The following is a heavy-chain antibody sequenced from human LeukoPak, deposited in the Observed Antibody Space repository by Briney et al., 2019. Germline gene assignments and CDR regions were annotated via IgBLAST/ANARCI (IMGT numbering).Heavy chain of an antibody. CDR3: ARHLTYFDY. Sequence: PSETLSLTCTVSGGSISSSSYYWGWIRQPPGKGLEWIGSIYYSGSTYYNPSLKSRVTISVDTSKNQFSLRLSSVTAADTAVYSCARHLTYFDYWGQGTLVTVSS. CDR1: GGSISSSSYY. V-gene: IGHV4-39*01. CDR2: IYYSGST. J-gene: IGHJ4*02.